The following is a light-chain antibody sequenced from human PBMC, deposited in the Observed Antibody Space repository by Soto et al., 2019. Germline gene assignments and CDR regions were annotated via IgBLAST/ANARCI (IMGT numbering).Light chain of an antibody. CDR3: QQRSKWPPP. CDR2: DAS. V-gene: IGKV3-11*01. Sequence: EVVLTQSPATLSLSPGERATLSCRASQSISTYLAWCQQKPGQAPRLLIYDASRRATGIPARFSGSGSGTDFTLTISSLEPEDFAFYYCQQRSKWPPPFGGGTKVEI. J-gene: IGKJ4*01. CDR1: QSISTY.